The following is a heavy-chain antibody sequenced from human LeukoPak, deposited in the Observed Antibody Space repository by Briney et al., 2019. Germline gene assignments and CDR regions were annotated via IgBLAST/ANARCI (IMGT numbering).Heavy chain of an antibody. CDR1: GFTFSSYA. D-gene: IGHD3-3*01. Sequence: PGGSLRLSCAASGFTFSSYAMSWVRQAPGKGLEWVSAISGSGGSTYYADSVKGRFTITRDNSKNTLYLQMNSLRAEDTAVYYCAKPRWAFWSGYSDYWGQGTLVTVSS. CDR2: ISGSGGST. CDR3: AKPRWAFWSGYSDY. V-gene: IGHV3-23*01. J-gene: IGHJ4*02.